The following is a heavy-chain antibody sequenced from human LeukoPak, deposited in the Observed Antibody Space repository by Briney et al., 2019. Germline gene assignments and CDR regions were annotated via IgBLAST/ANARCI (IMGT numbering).Heavy chain of an antibody. J-gene: IGHJ4*02. CDR2: ITGSGGGT. D-gene: IGHD3-9*01. V-gene: IGHV3-23*01. CDR3: AKWGDYDVLAGYYDPDY. Sequence: GGSLRLSCAASGFTFSNYAMSWVRQAPGKGLEWVSAITGSGGGTYYADSVKGRFTISRDNSKNTLYLQMNSLRAEDAAVYYCAKWGDYDVLAGYYDPDYWGQGTLVTVSS. CDR1: GFTFSNYA.